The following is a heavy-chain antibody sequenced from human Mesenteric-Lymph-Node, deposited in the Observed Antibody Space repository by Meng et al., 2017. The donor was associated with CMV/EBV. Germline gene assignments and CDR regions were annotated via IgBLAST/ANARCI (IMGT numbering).Heavy chain of an antibody. D-gene: IGHD3-22*01. CDR2: INHSGST. J-gene: IGHJ4*02. CDR3: ASRDPYYYDSSGYSH. CDR1: GGSFSGYY. V-gene: IGHV4-34*01. Sequence: SGGSFSGYYWSWIRQPPGKGLEWIGEINHSGSTNYNPSLKSRVTISVDTSKNQFSLKLSSVTAADTAVYYCASRDPYYYDSSGYSHWGQGTLVTVSS.